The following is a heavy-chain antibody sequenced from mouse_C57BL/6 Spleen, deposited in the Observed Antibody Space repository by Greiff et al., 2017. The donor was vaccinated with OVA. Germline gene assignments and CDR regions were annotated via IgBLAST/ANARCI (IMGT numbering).Heavy chain of an antibody. J-gene: IGHJ4*01. Sequence: EVNVVESGGGLVKPGGSLKLSCAASGFTFSDYGMHWVRQAPEKGLEWVAYISSGSSTIYYADTVKGRFTISRDNAKNTLFLQMTSLRSEDTAMYYCARGVELLRYAMDYWGQGTSVTVSS. CDR1: GFTFSDYG. CDR3: ARGVELLRYAMDY. D-gene: IGHD3-1*01. CDR2: ISSGSSTI. V-gene: IGHV5-17*01.